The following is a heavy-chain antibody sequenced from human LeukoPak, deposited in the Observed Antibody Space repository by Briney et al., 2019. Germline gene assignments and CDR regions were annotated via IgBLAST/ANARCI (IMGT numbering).Heavy chain of an antibody. CDR3: ARARVGVYYYYGMDV. CDR1: GGTFISYA. V-gene: IGHV1-69*01. CDR2: IILIFGTA. J-gene: IGHJ6*02. Sequence: GASVKVSCKASGGTFISYAISWVRQAPGQGLEWMGGIILIFGTANYAQKFQGRVTITADESTSTAYMELSSLRSEDTAVYYCARARVGVYYYYGMDVWGQGTTVTVSS. D-gene: IGHD1-26*01.